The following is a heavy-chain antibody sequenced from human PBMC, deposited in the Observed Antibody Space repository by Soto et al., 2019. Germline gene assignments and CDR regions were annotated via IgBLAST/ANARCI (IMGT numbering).Heavy chain of an antibody. D-gene: IGHD2-21*02. CDR3: ARRGTVTADFDY. V-gene: IGHV4-30-4*01. CDR1: GSSISSGDYY. CDR2: IYYSGST. Sequence: SETLSLTCTVSGSSISSGDYYWSWIRQPPGKGLEWIGYIYYSGSTHYNPSLNSRVTISVDTSKNQFSLKLSSVTAADTAVYYCARRGTVTADFDYWGQGTLVTVSS. J-gene: IGHJ4*02.